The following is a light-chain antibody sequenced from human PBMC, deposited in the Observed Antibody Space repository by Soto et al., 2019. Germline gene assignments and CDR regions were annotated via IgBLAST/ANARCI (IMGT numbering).Light chain of an antibody. CDR2: DAS. CDR3: QQRSNWPLT. Sequence: IVLTQSLATLSLSPWERAALSCRASQSVSSYLAWYQQKPGQAPRLLIYDASNRATGIPARFSGSVSGTDFTLTISSLEHEDFAVYYCQQRSNWPLTFGGGTKVDIK. CDR1: QSVSSY. V-gene: IGKV3-11*01. J-gene: IGKJ4*01.